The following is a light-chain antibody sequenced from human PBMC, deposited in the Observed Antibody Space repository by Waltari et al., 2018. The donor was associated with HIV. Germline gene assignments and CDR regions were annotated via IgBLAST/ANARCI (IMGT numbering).Light chain of an antibody. J-gene: IGLJ2*01. V-gene: IGLV2-14*03. CDR2: DVT. CDR1: SSDIGSFVY. CDR3: CSYSDSGTIL. Sequence: SALTQPASVSGSPGQSITISCLGASSDIGSFVYVSWYQQHPDKAPKLILYDVTYRPSGVSGRFSGSRSGCMASLTISGLQPEDEADYFCCSYSDSGTILFGGGTRVTVL.